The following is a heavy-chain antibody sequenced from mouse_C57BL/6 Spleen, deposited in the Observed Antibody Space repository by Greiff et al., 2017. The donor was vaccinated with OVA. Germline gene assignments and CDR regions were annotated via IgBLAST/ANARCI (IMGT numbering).Heavy chain of an antibody. CDR1: GFTFTDYY. V-gene: IGHV7-3*01. D-gene: IGHD2-1*01. CDR2: IRNKANGYTT. CDR3: ASSYGNYEFAY. Sequence: EVKLMESGGGLVQPGGSLSLSCAASGFTFTDYYMSWVRQPPGKALEWLGFIRNKANGYTTEYSASVKGRFTISRDNSQSILYLQMNALRAEDSATYYCASSYGNYEFAYWGQGTLVTVSA. J-gene: IGHJ3*01.